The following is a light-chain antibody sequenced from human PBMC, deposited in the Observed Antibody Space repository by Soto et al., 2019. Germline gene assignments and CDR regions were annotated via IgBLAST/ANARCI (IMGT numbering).Light chain of an antibody. J-gene: IGLJ3*02. Sequence: QSVLTQPPSVSGAPGQRVTISCTGSSSNIGAGYDVHWYQQLPGTAPKLLIFADNNRPSGVPDRFSGSKSGTSASLAITGLQAEDEADYYCQSYDTSLNVHVLFGGGTKLTVL. CDR1: SSNIGAGYD. CDR2: ADN. V-gene: IGLV1-40*01. CDR3: QSYDTSLNVHVL.